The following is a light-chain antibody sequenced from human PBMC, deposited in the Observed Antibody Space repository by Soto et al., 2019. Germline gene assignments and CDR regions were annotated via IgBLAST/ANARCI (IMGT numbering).Light chain of an antibody. Sequence: QSALTQPASVSGSPGQSITISCTGTSSDVGGYNYVSWYQQHPGKAPKLMIYEVSNRPSRVSNRFSGSKSGNTASLTISGLPAEDEADYYCSSYTSSSTRVFGGGTKLTVL. CDR1: SSDVGGYNY. V-gene: IGLV2-14*01. J-gene: IGLJ3*02. CDR3: SSYTSSSTRV. CDR2: EVS.